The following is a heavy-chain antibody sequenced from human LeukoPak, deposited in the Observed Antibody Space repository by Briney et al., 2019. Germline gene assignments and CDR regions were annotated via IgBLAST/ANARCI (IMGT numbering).Heavy chain of an antibody. Sequence: GGSLRLSCAASGFTFSSYAMSWVRQAPGKGLEWVSAISGSGGSTYYADSVMGRFTISRDNSKNTLYLQMNSLRAEDTAVYYCAKDLHPNYYDSSGYLFIDYWGQGTLVTVSS. CDR2: ISGSGGST. V-gene: IGHV3-23*01. CDR1: GFTFSSYA. J-gene: IGHJ4*02. CDR3: AKDLHPNYYDSSGYLFIDY. D-gene: IGHD3-22*01.